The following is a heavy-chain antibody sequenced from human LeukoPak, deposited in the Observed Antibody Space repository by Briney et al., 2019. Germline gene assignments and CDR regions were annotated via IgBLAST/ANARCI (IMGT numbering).Heavy chain of an antibody. V-gene: IGHV3-30*02. CDR1: GFTFSSYG. Sequence: GGSLRLSCAASGFTFSSYGMHWVRQAPGKGLEWVAFIRYDGSNKYYSDSVKGRFTISRDNSKNTLDLQMSSLRAEDTAVYYCAKDPSYTAAGIDYWGQGTLVTVSS. CDR2: IRYDGSNK. J-gene: IGHJ4*02. CDR3: AKDPSYTAAGIDY. D-gene: IGHD6-13*01.